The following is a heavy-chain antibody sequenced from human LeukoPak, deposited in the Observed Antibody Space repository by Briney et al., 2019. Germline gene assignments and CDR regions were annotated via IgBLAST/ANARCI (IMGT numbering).Heavy chain of an antibody. CDR2: IYTSGST. D-gene: IGHD3-16*01. J-gene: IGHJ5*02. Sequence: SETLSLTCTVSGGSISSGSYYWSWIRQPAGKGLEWIGRIYTSGSTSYNPSLKSRVTISLDTSKNQFSLKLSSVTAADTAVYYCARARPYDGNWFDPWGQGTLVTVSS. CDR3: ARARPYDGNWFDP. V-gene: IGHV4-61*02. CDR1: GGSISSGSYY.